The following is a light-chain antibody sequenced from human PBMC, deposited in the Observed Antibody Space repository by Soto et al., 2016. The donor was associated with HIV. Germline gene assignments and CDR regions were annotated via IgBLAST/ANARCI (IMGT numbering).Light chain of an antibody. Sequence: SYELPQPPSVSVAPGKTARITCGGNDIGSKSVHWYQQKPGQAPVLVVYDDDDRPSGIPERFSGSSSGNTATLTISRVEIGDEADYYCQVWDSSSDHVIFGGGTKLTVL. CDR3: QVWDSSSDHVI. J-gene: IGLJ2*01. CDR1: DIGSKS. V-gene: IGLV3-21*03. CDR2: DDD.